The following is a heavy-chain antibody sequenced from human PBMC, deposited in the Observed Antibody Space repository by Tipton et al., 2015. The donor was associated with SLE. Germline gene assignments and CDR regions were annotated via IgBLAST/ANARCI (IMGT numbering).Heavy chain of an antibody. J-gene: IGHJ4*02. CDR1: GYTFTDYF. V-gene: IGHV1-2*02. Sequence: VQLVQSGPEVKKPGASVKVSGTASGYTFTDYFIHWVRQAPGRGLEWMGCINPYSGVTNYAQKFQGRVSMTRDTSIGTAYMELSRLRSDDTAVYYCARRPEWVLEGDFDYWGQGIMVTVSS. D-gene: IGHD1-26*01. CDR2: INPYSGVT. CDR3: ARRPEWVLEGDFDY.